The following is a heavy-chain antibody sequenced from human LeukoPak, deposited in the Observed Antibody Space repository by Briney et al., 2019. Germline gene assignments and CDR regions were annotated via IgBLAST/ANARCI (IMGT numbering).Heavy chain of an antibody. CDR1: GSSVSSGYH. V-gene: IGHV4-38-2*02. D-gene: IGHD5-12*01. CDR2: VYQSGKT. CDR3: AGEWGGGGHAADS. J-gene: IGHJ4*02. Sequence: SETLSLTCAVSGSSVSSGYHWGWTRQPPGKGLEWIGSVYQSGKTYHSPSLKGRVTLSIDTSKNQFSLRLTDVTAADTAVYYCAGEWGGGGHAADSWGQGMMVIVSS.